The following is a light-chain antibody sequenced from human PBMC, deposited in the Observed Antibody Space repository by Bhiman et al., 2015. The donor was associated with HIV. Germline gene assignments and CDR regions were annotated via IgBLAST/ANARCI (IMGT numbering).Light chain of an antibody. V-gene: IGLV2-23*02. CDR3: CSYAGSSTYV. J-gene: IGLJ1*01. Sequence: QSALTQPASVSGSPGQSITISCTGTTSDVGGYNYVSWYQQRPGKAPKLMIFDVTKRPSGVSNRFSGSKSGNTASLTISGLQAEDEADYYCCSYAGSSTYVFGSGSKVTVL. CDR2: DVT. CDR1: TSDVGGYNY.